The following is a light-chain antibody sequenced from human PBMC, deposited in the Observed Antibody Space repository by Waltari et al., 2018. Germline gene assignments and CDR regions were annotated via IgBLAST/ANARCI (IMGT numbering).Light chain of an antibody. CDR1: QGISSY. V-gene: IGKV1-9*01. Sequence: DMQLTQSPSFLSASVGDRVTITCRASQGISSYLAWYQPKPGEAPKLLISAASTLQSGVPSRFSGSGSGTEFTLTISSLQPEDFATYYCQQLNSFPYTFGQGTKLDIK. CDR2: AAS. J-gene: IGKJ2*01. CDR3: QQLNSFPYT.